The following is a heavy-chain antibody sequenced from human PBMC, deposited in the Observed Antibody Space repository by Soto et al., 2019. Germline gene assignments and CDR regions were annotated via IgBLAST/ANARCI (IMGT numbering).Heavy chain of an antibody. Sequence: QVQLVQSGAEVKKPGASVKVSCKASGYTFTSYGISWVRQAPGQGLEWMGWISAYNGNTNYAQKLQGRVTMTADTSTSTAYMELRSLRSDDTAVYYCARDQLLWFGELSADPGLDYWGQGTLVTVSS. CDR2: ISAYNGNT. V-gene: IGHV1-18*01. J-gene: IGHJ4*02. CDR3: ARDQLLWFGELSADPGLDY. D-gene: IGHD3-10*01. CDR1: GYTFTSYG.